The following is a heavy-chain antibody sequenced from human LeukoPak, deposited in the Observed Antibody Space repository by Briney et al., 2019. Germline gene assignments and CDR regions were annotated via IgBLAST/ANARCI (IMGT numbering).Heavy chain of an antibody. CDR2: IIPIFGTA. J-gene: IGHJ4*02. CDR3: ARDDSNYFDY. CDR1: GGTFSSYA. Sequence: ASVKVSCKASGGTFSSYAISWVRQAPGQGPEWMGGIIPIFGTANYAQKFQGRVTITTDESTSTAYMELSSLRSEDTAVYYCARDDSNYFDYWGQGTLVTVSS. D-gene: IGHD4-11*01. V-gene: IGHV1-69*05.